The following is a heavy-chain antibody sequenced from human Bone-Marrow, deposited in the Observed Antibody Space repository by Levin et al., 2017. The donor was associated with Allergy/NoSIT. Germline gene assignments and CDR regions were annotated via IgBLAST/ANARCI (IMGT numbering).Heavy chain of an antibody. CDR2: TYYRSKWYN. Sequence: SQTLSLTCAISGDSVSSNSAAWDWIRQSPSRGLEWLGRTYYRSKWYNDYAISVKSRIIINSDTSKNQFSLQLNSVTPEDTAVYYCAREGAILSYYDSSGYYFDYWGQGTLVTVSS. V-gene: IGHV6-1*01. CDR3: AREGAILSYYDSSGYYFDY. CDR1: GDSVSSNSAA. J-gene: IGHJ4*02. D-gene: IGHD3-22*01.